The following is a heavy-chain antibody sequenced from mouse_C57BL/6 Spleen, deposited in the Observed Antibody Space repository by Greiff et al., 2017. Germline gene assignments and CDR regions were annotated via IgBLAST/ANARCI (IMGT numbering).Heavy chain of an antibody. V-gene: IGHV1-5*01. J-gene: IGHJ3*01. CDR3: TRDTTGVAPFAC. CDR2: IYPGNSDT. Sequence: VQLQQSGTVLARPGASVKMSCKTSGYTFTSYWMHWVKQRPGQGLEWIGAIYPGNSDTSYNQKFKGKAKLTAVTSASTAYMELSSLTNEASAVYYCTRDTTGVAPFACWGQGTLVTVAA. CDR1: GYTFTSYW. D-gene: IGHD1-1*01.